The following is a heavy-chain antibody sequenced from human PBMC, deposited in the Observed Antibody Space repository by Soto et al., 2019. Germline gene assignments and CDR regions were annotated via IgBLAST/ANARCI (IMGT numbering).Heavy chain of an antibody. Sequence: PSQTLSLTCAISGDSVSSNSAAWNWIRQSPSRGLEWLGRTYYRSKWYNDYAVSVKSRMTINPDTSKNQFSLQLNSVTPEDTAVYYCAHSGYDYASGYYYGMDVWGQGTTVTVSS. CDR1: GDSVSSNSAA. J-gene: IGHJ6*02. V-gene: IGHV6-1*01. CDR2: TYYRSKWYN. D-gene: IGHD5-12*01. CDR3: AHSGYDYASGYYYGMDV.